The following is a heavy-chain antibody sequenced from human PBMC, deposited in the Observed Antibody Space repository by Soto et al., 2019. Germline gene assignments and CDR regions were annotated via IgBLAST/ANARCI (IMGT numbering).Heavy chain of an antibody. CDR1: GFPFSSYA. J-gene: IGHJ6*02. CDR3: AKVEYYDFWSGYYYYYGLDA. D-gene: IGHD3-3*01. Sequence: GGSLRLSCAASGFPFSSYAMNWVRQAPGKGLEWVSTISKSGDTTYNADSVKGRFTVSRDNSKNTLYLQMNSLRAEDTAVYYCAKVEYYDFWSGYYYYYGLDAWGQGTTVTVSS. CDR2: ISKSGDTT. V-gene: IGHV3-23*01.